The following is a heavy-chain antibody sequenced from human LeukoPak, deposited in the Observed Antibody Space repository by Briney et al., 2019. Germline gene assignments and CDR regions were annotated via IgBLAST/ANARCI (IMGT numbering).Heavy chain of an antibody. V-gene: IGHV1-2*02. CDR3: ARELYCSSTSCYSDAFDI. Sequence: ASVNVSCTASGYTFTGYYMHWVRQAPGQGLEWMGWINPNSGGTNYAQKFQGRVTMTRDTSISTAYMELSRLRSGDTAVYYCARELYCSSTSCYSDAFDIWGQGTMVTVSS. J-gene: IGHJ3*02. CDR2: INPNSGGT. CDR1: GYTFTGYY. D-gene: IGHD2-2*01.